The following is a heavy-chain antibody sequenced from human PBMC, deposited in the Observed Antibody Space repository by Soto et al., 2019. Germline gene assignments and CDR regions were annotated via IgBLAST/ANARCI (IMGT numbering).Heavy chain of an antibody. D-gene: IGHD5-18*01. Sequence: QVQLVESGGGVVQPGRSLRLSCAASGFTFSSYAMHWVRQAPGKGLEWVAVISYDGSNKYYADSVKGRFTISRDNSKNTLYLQMTSLRAEDTAVYYCARVWRGYSYGYNEDINYYYYYGMDVWGQGTTVTVSS. J-gene: IGHJ6*02. V-gene: IGHV3-30-3*01. CDR2: ISYDGSNK. CDR3: ARVWRGYSYGYNEDINYYYYYGMDV. CDR1: GFTFSSYA.